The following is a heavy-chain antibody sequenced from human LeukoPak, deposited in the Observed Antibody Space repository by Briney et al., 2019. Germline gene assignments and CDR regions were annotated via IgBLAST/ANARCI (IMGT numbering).Heavy chain of an antibody. CDR3: ASGFLSSWYYLGDY. V-gene: IGHV3-30*04. CDR1: GFTFSSYA. D-gene: IGHD6-13*01. CDR2: ISYDGSNK. Sequence: GGSLRLSCAASGFTFSSYAMHWVRQAPGKGLEWVAVISYDGSNKYYADSVKGRFTISRDNSKNTLYLQMNSLRAEDTAVYYCASGFLSSWYYLGDYWGQGTLVTVSS. J-gene: IGHJ4*02.